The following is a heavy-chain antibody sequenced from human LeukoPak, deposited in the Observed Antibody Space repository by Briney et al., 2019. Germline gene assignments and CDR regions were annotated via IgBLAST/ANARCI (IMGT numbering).Heavy chain of an antibody. CDR2: ISSGSRYV. CDR1: GFTFSSYS. Sequence: GGSLRLSCAASGFTFSSYSMNWARHAPGKGLEWVSSISSGSRYVYYADSVKGRFTISRDDAKNSLYLQMDSLRAEDTALFYCARGRYYGSGTYYGLGDYWGQGTLVTVSS. J-gene: IGHJ4*02. D-gene: IGHD3-10*01. CDR3: ARGRYYGSGTYYGLGDY. V-gene: IGHV3-21*01.